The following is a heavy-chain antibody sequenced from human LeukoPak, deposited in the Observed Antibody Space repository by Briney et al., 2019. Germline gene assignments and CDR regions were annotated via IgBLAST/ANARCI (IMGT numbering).Heavy chain of an antibody. CDR3: VGTNAGGF. Sequence: SETLSLTCTVSGVSMNMYHWTWIRQPPGTGLEWIGSFYNFGTTNYSPSLKSRVTISVDTPKNQFSLRLTFVNAADTAVYYCVGTNAGGFWGQGILVTVSS. CDR1: GVSMNMYH. D-gene: IGHD2-8*01. V-gene: IGHV4-59*01. J-gene: IGHJ4*02. CDR2: FYNFGTT.